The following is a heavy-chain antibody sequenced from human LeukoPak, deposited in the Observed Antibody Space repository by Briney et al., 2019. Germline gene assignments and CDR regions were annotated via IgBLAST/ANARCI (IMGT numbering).Heavy chain of an antibody. CDR1: RFTFRSYT. J-gene: IGHJ6*03. CDR3: ASMPSTEIYFFYYMDV. V-gene: IGHV3-23*01. D-gene: IGHD2-2*01. CDR2: ISANAVST. Sequence: GGSLRLSCADSRFTFRSYTMNWVRRAPGKRLGWVSGISANAVSTYYVDSVKGRFTISRDNSKNTLYLHKDRLGTEDTAVYYCASMPSTEIYFFYYMDVWGKGTTVTVSS.